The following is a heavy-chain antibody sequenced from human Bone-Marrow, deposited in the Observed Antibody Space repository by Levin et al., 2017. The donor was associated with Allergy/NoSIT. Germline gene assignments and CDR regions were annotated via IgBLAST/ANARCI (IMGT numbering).Heavy chain of an antibody. J-gene: IGHJ5*01. CDR2: INPNSGGT. D-gene: IGHD6-19*01. Sequence: GESLKISCKASGYTFTGYYMHWVRQAPGQGLEWMGWINPNSGGTNYAQKFQGRVTMTRDTSISTAYMELSRLRSDDTAVYYCARCIGYSSGWYEFWGQGTLVTVSS. CDR3: ARCIGYSSGWYEF. CDR1: GYTFTGYY. V-gene: IGHV1-2*02.